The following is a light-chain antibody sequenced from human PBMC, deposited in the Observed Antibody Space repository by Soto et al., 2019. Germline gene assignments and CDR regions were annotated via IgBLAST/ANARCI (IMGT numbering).Light chain of an antibody. CDR1: SADIGSYNR. J-gene: IGLJ1*01. V-gene: IGLV2-18*02. CDR3: SSFTTRDTYV. Sequence: QSVLTQPPSVSGSPGQSVTISCTGTSADIGSYNRVSWYQQPPGAAPKLMICDVNNRPSGVPERFSGSKSGNTASLTIFGLQAEDEADYYCSSFTTRDTYVFGTGTKVTVL. CDR2: DVN.